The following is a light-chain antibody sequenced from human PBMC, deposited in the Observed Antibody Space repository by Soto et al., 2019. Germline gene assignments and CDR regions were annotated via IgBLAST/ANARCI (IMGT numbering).Light chain of an antibody. V-gene: IGKV1-5*03. CDR2: KAS. J-gene: IGKJ1*01. CDR1: QSISNW. CDR3: QQYNNYSWT. Sequence: DIQMTQSPSTLSASVGDRVTITCRASQSISNWLAWYQQKPGKAPKLLIYKASSLQGGVPSRFSGSGSGAEFTLTISSLQPDDFATYYCQQYNNYSWTFGQRTKV.